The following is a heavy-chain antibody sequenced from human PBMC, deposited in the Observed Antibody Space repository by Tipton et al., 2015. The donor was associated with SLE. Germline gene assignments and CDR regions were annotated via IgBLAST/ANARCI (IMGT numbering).Heavy chain of an antibody. J-gene: IGHJ6*02. Sequence: QLVQSGAEVKKPGASVNVSCKASGYTFSSYYMHWVRQAPGQGLEWMGIISPSGGSTNYAQKFQGRVTMTRDTSTSTVYMDLSSLRSEDTAVYYCASPKYSAAWYGAQYGMDVWDQGTTVTVSS. CDR2: ISPSGGST. V-gene: IGHV1-46*01. D-gene: IGHD1-26*01. CDR1: GYTFSSYY. CDR3: ASPKYSAAWYGAQYGMDV.